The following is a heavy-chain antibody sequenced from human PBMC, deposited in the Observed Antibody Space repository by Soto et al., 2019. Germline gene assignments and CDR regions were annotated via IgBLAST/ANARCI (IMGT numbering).Heavy chain of an antibody. CDR3: ARDLGVGAASDY. J-gene: IGHJ4*02. V-gene: IGHV1-3*01. D-gene: IGHD1-26*01. Sequence: QVQLVQSRAEVKKPGASVKVSCKASGYTFTSYAMHWVRQAPGQRLEWMGWINAGNGNTKYSQKFQGRVTITRDTSGRTAYMELSSLRSEDTAVYYCARDLGVGAASDYWGQGTLVTVSS. CDR2: INAGNGNT. CDR1: GYTFTSYA.